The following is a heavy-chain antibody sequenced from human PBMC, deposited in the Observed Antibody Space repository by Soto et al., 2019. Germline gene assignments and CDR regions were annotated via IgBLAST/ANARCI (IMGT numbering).Heavy chain of an antibody. CDR1: GFTVNNYA. CDR2: TSGTGNST. D-gene: IGHD3-3*01. J-gene: IGHJ4*02. CDR3: PNDGLGGNLAY. Sequence: PGGPLSRSSAASGFTVNNYAMSCLRQAPGEGLARVPTTSGTGNSTYYADSLRGRFTISSDNYKNTLYLQMNSLRVEDKTVDYCPNDGLGGNLAYCAQGTRVTV. V-gene: IGHV3-23*01.